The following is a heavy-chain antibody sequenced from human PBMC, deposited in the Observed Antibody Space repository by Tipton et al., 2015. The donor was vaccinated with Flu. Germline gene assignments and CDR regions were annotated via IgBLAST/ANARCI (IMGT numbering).Heavy chain of an antibody. CDR3: ARDDGDYGSESYHYYYGMDV. V-gene: IGHV4-61*02. CDR1: GDSISSGTHY. D-gene: IGHD3-10*01. CDR2: IYTSGST. J-gene: IGHJ6*02. Sequence: LRLSCTVSGDSISSGTHYWSWIRQPAGKGLEWIGCIYTSGSTNYNPSLKTRVTISVDTSKNQFSLKLSSVTAADTAVYYCARDDGDYGSESYHYYYGMDVWGQGTTVTVSS.